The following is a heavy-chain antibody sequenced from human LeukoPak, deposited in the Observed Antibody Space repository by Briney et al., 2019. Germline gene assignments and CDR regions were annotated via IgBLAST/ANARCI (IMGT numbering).Heavy chain of an antibody. CDR2: ISGSGGST. Sequence: GGSLSLSCAASGFTFSSYAMSWVRQAPGKGLEWVSAISGSGGSTYYADSVKGRFTISRDNSKNPLYLQMNSLRAEDTAVYYCAKDPPNYYGSGSFDYWGQGTLVTVSS. CDR1: GFTFSSYA. CDR3: AKDPPNYYGSGSFDY. J-gene: IGHJ4*02. D-gene: IGHD3-10*01. V-gene: IGHV3-23*01.